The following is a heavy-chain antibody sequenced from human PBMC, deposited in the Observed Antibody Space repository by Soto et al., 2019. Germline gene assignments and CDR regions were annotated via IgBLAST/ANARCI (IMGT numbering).Heavy chain of an antibody. CDR3: ARGHDGVVATH. CDR2: VKDGGHT. CDR1: GGSLSGYY. V-gene: IGHV4-34*01. Sequence: QVQLQQWGAGLLKPSETLSLNCAVTGGSLSGYYWSWIRQPPGKGLEWIGEVKDGGHTNYSPSLKGRVHISSDTSNNQFSLRLNSVTAADTGVYYCARGHDGVVATHWDQGSLVTVSS. D-gene: IGHD5-12*01. J-gene: IGHJ4*02.